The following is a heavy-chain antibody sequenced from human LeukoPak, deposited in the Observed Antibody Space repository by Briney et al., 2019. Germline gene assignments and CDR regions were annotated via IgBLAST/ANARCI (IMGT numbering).Heavy chain of an antibody. CDR3: ARQRSRYSSGWQYFQH. Sequence: SETLSLTCAVYGGSFSGYYWSWIRQPPGKGLEWIGEINHSGSTNYNPSLKSRVTISVDTSENQFSLKLSSVTAADTAVYYCARQRSRYSSGWQYFQHWGQGTLVTVSS. J-gene: IGHJ1*01. V-gene: IGHV4-34*01. CDR1: GGSFSGYY. D-gene: IGHD6-19*01. CDR2: INHSGST.